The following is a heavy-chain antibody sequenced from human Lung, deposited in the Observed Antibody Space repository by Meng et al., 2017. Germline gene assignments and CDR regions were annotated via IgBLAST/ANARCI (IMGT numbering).Heavy chain of an antibody. D-gene: IGHD4-11*01. Sequence: QGEIRQWGAGLLKPSGPLLLPCVVSGGSFSDYYWSWIRQPPGKGLEWIGEINHSGSTNYNPSLESRATISVDTSQNNLSLKLSSVTAADSAVYYCARGPTTMAHDFDYWGQGTLVTVSS. V-gene: IGHV4-34*01. CDR1: GGSFSDYY. CDR2: INHSGST. CDR3: ARGPTTMAHDFDY. J-gene: IGHJ4*02.